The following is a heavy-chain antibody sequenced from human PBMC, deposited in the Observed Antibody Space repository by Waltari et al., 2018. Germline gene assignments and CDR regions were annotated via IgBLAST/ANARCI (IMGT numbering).Heavy chain of an antibody. CDR2: ISGSGGST. CDR3: AKGRWIVVVTET. D-gene: IGHD2-21*02. CDR1: GFNLSSYA. Sequence: EVQLLEAGGGLVQPGGSLRLSCAASGFNLSSYAISWVRQAPGKGLEWVSAISGSGGSTYYADSVKGRFTISRDNSKNTLYLQMNSLRAEDTAVYYCAKGRWIVVVTETWGQGTLVTVSS. J-gene: IGHJ5*02. V-gene: IGHV3-23*01.